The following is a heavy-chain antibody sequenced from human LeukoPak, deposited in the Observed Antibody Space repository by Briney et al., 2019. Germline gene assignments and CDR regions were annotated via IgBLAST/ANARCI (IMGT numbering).Heavy chain of an antibody. CDR1: GGTFSSYA. V-gene: IGHV1-69*04. Sequence: SVKVSCKASGGTFSSYAISWVRQAPGQGLEWMGRIIPILGIANYAQKFQGRVTITADKSTSTAYMELSSLRSEDTAVYYCARAPAVYSSTTPGVDYWGQGTLVTVSS. J-gene: IGHJ4*02. D-gene: IGHD6-13*01. CDR3: ARAPAVYSSTTPGVDY. CDR2: IIPILGIA.